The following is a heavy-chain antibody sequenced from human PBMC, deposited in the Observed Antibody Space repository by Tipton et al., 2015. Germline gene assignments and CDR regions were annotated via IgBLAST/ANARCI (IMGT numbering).Heavy chain of an antibody. CDR2: ISYSGTT. CDR3: ANYGDPSETLDY. J-gene: IGHJ4*02. V-gene: IGHV4-61*01. CDR1: GGSVSSGSYY. D-gene: IGHD4-17*01. Sequence: TLSLTCTVSGGSVSSGSYYWSWIRQSPGKGLEWIGYISYSGTTNYNPSLKSRVTISVDTSKNQFFLRVTSVTAADTAVYYCANYGDPSETLDYWGQGTLVTVSS.